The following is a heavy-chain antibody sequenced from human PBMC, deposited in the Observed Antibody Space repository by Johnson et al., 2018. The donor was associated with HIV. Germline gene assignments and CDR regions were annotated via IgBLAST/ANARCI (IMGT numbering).Heavy chain of an antibody. Sequence: QVQLVESGGGVVQPGGSLRLSCAASGFTFTSYGMHWVRQAPGKGLEWVAFIPYDGSNKYYADSVKGRFTISRDNSKNTLYLQMNSLRAEDTAVYYCAKDSDRPSPSRAFDIWGQGTMVTVSS. CDR1: GFTFTSYG. CDR2: IPYDGSNK. V-gene: IGHV3-30*02. CDR3: AKDSDRPSPSRAFDI. J-gene: IGHJ3*02.